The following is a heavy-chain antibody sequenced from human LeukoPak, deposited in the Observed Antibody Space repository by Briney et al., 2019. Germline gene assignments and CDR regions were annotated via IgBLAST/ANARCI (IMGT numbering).Heavy chain of an antibody. D-gene: IGHD3-16*01. CDR2: INHSGST. V-gene: IGHV4-34*01. CDR1: GGSFSGYY. Sequence: SETLSLTCAVYGGSFSGYYWSWIRQPPGKGLEWIGEINHSGSTNYNPSLKSRVTISVDTSKNQFSLKLSSVTAADTAVYYCARGLGEYYYYYMDVWGKGTTVTVPS. J-gene: IGHJ6*03. CDR3: ARGLGEYYYYYMDV.